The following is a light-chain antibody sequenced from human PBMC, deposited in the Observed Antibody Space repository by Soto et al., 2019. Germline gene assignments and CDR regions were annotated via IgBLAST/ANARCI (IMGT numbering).Light chain of an antibody. CDR2: TSN. J-gene: IGLJ1*01. CDR1: IANIGSNN. CDR3: AAWDDSLNGYV. V-gene: IGLV1-44*01. Sequence: QSVLPQPASASGTPGQTFTISCSGGIANIGSNNVVWYQQLPGTAPKLLIYTSNQRPSGVPDRFYGSKSGTSASLAISGLHSEDEADYYCAAWDDSLNGYVFGSGTKVTVL.